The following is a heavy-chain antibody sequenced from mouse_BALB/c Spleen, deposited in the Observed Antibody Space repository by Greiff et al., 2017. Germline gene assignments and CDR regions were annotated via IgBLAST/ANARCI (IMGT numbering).Heavy chain of an antibody. V-gene: IGHV5-6-5*01. J-gene: IGHJ4*01. D-gene: IGHD2-3*01. CDR2: ISSGGST. CDR3: ARGGGWFGVDY. Sequence: EVQLVESGGGLVKPGGSLKLSCAASGFTFSSYAMSWVRQTPEKRLEWVASISSGGSTYYPDSVKGRFTISRDNARNILYLQMSSLRSEDTAMYYCARGGGWFGVDYWGQGTSVTVSS. CDR1: GFTFSSYA.